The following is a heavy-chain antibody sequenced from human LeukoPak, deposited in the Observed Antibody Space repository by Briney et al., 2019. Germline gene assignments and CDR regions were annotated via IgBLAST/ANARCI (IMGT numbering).Heavy chain of an antibody. CDR2: SNDSGST. V-gene: IGHV4-34*01. Sequence: PSETLSLTCAVYGGSFSGYYWSWIRQPPGKGLEWIGESNDSGSTNYNPSLKSRVTISVDTSKNQFSLKLSSVTAADTAVYYCARGRDLLWSGYYMVCCWYFDYWGQGTLVTVSS. CDR3: ARGRDLLWSGYYMVCCWYFDY. D-gene: IGHD3-3*01. J-gene: IGHJ4*02. CDR1: GGSFSGYY.